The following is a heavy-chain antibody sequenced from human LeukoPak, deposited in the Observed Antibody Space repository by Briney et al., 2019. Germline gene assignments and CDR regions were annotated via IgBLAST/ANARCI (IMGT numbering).Heavy chain of an antibody. CDR2: ISYDGSNK. Sequence: GGSLRLSCAASGFTFSSYGMHWVRQAPGKGLEWVAVISYDGSNKYHADSVKGRFTISRDNSKNTLYLQMNSLRAEDTAVYYCAKVGSSGWYMDYWGQGTLVTVSS. CDR3: AKVGSSGWYMDY. V-gene: IGHV3-30*18. J-gene: IGHJ4*02. D-gene: IGHD6-19*01. CDR1: GFTFSSYG.